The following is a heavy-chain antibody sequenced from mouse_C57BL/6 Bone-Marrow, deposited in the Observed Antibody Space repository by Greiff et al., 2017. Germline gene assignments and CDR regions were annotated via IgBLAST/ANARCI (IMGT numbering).Heavy chain of an antibody. CDR2: IYPGDGDT. V-gene: IGHV1-80*01. Sequence: QVQLQQSGAELVKPGASVKISCKASGYAFSSYWMNWVKQRPGKGLEWIGQIYPGDGDTNYNGKFKGKATLTADKSSSTACMQLSRLTSEDTAVDFCARWGGSSDNYYAMDYWGQGTSVTVSS. J-gene: IGHJ4*01. D-gene: IGHD1-1*01. CDR3: ARWGGSSDNYYAMDY. CDR1: GYAFSSYW.